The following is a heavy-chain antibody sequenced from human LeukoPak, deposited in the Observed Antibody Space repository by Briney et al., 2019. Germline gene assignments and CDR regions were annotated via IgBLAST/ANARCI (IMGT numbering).Heavy chain of an antibody. V-gene: IGHV3-13*01. CDR3: ARGPPRGKYYYMDV. CDR1: GFTFSSFD. D-gene: IGHD1-1*01. Sequence: PGGSLRLSCAASGFTFSSFDMHWVRQPTGQGLEWVSTIWTVSDTYYPGSVEGRFTLSRDNAKNSLYLQMNSLTAGDTAVYYCARGPPRGKYYYMDVWGKGTTVTVSS. J-gene: IGHJ6*03. CDR2: IWTVSDT.